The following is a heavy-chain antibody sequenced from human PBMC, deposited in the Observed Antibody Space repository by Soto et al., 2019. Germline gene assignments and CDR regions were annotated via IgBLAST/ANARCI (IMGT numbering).Heavy chain of an antibody. CDR2: IYPGDSDT. CDR3: ARRKYSSSFDAFDI. CDR1: GYSFTSYW. D-gene: IGHD6-6*01. J-gene: IGHJ3*02. V-gene: IGHV5-51*01. Sequence: GESLKISCKGSGYSFTSYWIGWVRQIPGKGPEWMGIIYPGDSDTRYSPSFQGQVTISADKSISTAYLQWSSLKASDTAMYYCARRKYSSSFDAFDIWGQGTMVTVSS.